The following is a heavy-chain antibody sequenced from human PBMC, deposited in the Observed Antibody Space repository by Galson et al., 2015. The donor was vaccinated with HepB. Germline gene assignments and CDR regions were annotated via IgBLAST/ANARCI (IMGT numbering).Heavy chain of an antibody. D-gene: IGHD1-26*01. V-gene: IGHV3-13*05. Sequence: SLRLSCAASGFTFSSYDMHWVRQATGKGLEWVSAIGTAGDPYYPGSVKGRFTISRENAKNSLYLQMNSLRAGDTAVYYCARGGGIVGANPASFAFDIWGQGTMVTVSS. CDR1: GFTFSSYD. CDR2: IGTAGDP. CDR3: ARGGGIVGANPASFAFDI. J-gene: IGHJ3*02.